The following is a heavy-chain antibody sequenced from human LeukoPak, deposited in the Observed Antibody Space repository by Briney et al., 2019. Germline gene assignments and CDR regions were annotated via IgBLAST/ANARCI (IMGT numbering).Heavy chain of an antibody. Sequence: SVKVSCKASGFTFTSSAMQWVRPARGQRLEWIGWIVVGSGNTNYAQKFQEGVTITRDMSTSTAYMELSSLRSEDTAVYYCAATFLDYYDSSGYFPSLDYWGQGTLVTVSS. CDR1: GFTFTSSA. CDR2: IVVGSGNT. CDR3: AATFLDYYDSSGYFPSLDY. J-gene: IGHJ4*02. D-gene: IGHD3-22*01. V-gene: IGHV1-58*02.